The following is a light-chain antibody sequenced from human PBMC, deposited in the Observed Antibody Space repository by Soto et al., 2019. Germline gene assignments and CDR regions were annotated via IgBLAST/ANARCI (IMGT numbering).Light chain of an antibody. V-gene: IGKV3-15*01. J-gene: IGKJ5*01. CDR1: QSVSSS. CDR3: QQYNNWPPIT. Sequence: EIVLTQSPGTLSLSAGERATLSCRAIQSVSSSFLAWYQQKPGQAPRLLMYDTSTRATGIPARFSGSGSGTEFTLTISSLQSEDFAVYYCQQYNNWPPITFGQGTRLEIK. CDR2: DTS.